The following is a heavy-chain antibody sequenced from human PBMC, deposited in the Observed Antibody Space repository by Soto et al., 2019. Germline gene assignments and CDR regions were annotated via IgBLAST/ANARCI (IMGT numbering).Heavy chain of an antibody. Sequence: ASVKAASKASGSPFTSYYMHWVRQAPGQVLEWMGIINPSGGSTSYAQKYQGRVTMTRDTSTSTVYMELSSLRSEDTAVYYCARDGRFWSGIYYYYGMDVWGQGTTVTVSS. D-gene: IGHD3-3*01. CDR1: GSPFTSYY. J-gene: IGHJ6*02. CDR2: INPSGGST. V-gene: IGHV1-46*01. CDR3: ARDGRFWSGIYYYYGMDV.